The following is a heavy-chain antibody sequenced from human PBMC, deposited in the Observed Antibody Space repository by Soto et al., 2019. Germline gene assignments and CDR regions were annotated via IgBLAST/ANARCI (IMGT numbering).Heavy chain of an antibody. J-gene: IGHJ6*02. CDR2: INHSGST. Sequence: QVQLQQWGAGLLKPSESLSLTCAVYGESFSGYYWSWIRQPPGKGLEWIGEINHSGSTDHNPSLKRRVTISVDTSKNQCCLKMSSVTAEETAVYYCARVTGCYYYGMDVWGQETRVMVSS. V-gene: IGHV4-34*01. CDR1: GESFSGYY. CDR3: ARVTGCYYYGMDV.